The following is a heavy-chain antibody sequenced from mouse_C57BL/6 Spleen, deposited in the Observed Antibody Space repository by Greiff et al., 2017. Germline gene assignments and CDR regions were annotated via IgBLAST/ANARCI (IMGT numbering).Heavy chain of an antibody. CDR1: GYTFTSYW. CDR3: ARGNLGWYFDV. D-gene: IGHD3-1*01. Sequence: VQLQQPGAELVKPGASVKLSCKASGYTFTSYWMHWVKQRPGQGLEWIGMIHPNSGSTNYNEKFKSKATLTVDKSSSTAYIQLRSLTSKDSAVYYCARGNLGWYFDVWGTGTTVTVSS. J-gene: IGHJ1*03. V-gene: IGHV1-64*01. CDR2: IHPNSGST.